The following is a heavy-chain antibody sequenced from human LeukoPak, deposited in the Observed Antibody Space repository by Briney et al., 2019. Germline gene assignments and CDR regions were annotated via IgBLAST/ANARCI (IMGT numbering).Heavy chain of an antibody. D-gene: IGHD3-16*02. CDR1: GFTFDDYA. CDR2: ISWNSGSI. CDR3: AKDMELRLGELSLLDY. Sequence: PGGSLRLSCAATGFTFDDYAMHWVRQAPGKGLEWVSGISWNSGSIGYADSVKGRFTISRDNAKSSPYLQMNSLRAEDTALYYCAKDMELRLGELSLLDYWGQGTLVTVSS. V-gene: IGHV3-9*01. J-gene: IGHJ4*02.